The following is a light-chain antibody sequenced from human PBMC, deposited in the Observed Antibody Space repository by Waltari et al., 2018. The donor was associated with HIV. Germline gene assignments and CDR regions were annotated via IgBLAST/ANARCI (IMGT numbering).Light chain of an antibody. CDR2: GAA. CDR1: QSVGTN. V-gene: IGKV3-15*01. J-gene: IGKJ4*01. CDR3: QQRSNWPPHVT. Sequence: EIVMTQSPRTLSVSPGESATLSCRASQSVGTNLAWYQQKHGQAPRLLIYGAATRATGIPPYFSGSGSGTEFTLTISSLQSEDFAVYYCQQRSNWPPHVTFGGGTKVEIK.